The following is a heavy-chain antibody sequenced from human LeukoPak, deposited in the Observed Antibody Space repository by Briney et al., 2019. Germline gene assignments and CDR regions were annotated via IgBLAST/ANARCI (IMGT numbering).Heavy chain of an antibody. V-gene: IGHV3-15*01. D-gene: IGHD3-10*01. Sequence: GGSLRLSCAASGFTFSSYVMNWVRQAPGKGLEWVGRIKSKTDGGTTDYAAPVKGRFTISRDDSKNTLYLQMNSLKTEDTAVYYCTTVPDVLLWFGELTHWGQGTLVTVSS. J-gene: IGHJ4*02. CDR3: TTVPDVLLWFGELTH. CDR2: IKSKTDGGTT. CDR1: GFTFSSYV.